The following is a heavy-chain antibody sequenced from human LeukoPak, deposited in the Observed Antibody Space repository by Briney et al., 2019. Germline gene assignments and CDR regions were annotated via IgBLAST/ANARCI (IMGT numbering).Heavy chain of an antibody. Sequence: SGGSLRLSCAASGFTFSSYSMNWVRQAPGKGLEWVSSISSSSSYIYYADSVKGRFTISRDNSKNTLYLQMNSLRAEDTAVYYCATGNDSSGLDAFDIWGQGTMVTVSS. D-gene: IGHD3-22*01. CDR3: ATGNDSSGLDAFDI. CDR2: ISSSSSYI. V-gene: IGHV3-21*04. J-gene: IGHJ3*02. CDR1: GFTFSSYS.